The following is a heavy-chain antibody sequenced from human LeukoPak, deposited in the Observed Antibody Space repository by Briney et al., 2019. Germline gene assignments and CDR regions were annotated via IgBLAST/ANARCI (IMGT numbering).Heavy chain of an antibody. J-gene: IGHJ6*03. CDR1: GFTFSNCA. D-gene: IGHD6-19*01. Sequence: GGSLRLSCAASGFTFSNCAMNWVRQAPGKGLEWVSYISHTGSADSYADSVKGRFTISRDNAKNSLYLQMNSLRAEDTAVYYCARVRYSSGWYMDVWGKGTTVTVSS. V-gene: IGHV3-48*03. CDR2: ISHTGSAD. CDR3: ARVRYSSGWYMDV.